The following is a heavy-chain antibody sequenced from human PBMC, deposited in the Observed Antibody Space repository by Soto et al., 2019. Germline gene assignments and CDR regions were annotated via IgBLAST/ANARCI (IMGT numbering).Heavy chain of an antibody. Sequence: GGSLRLSCAASGLTFSSYVMSWVRQAPGKGLEWVSAISGSGGSTYHADSVKGRFTISRDNSKNTLYLQMNSLRAEDTAVYYCAKFPRVAVAGKGRYYYYGMDVWGQGTTVTVSS. D-gene: IGHD6-19*01. CDR3: AKFPRVAVAGKGRYYYYGMDV. CDR2: ISGSGGST. CDR1: GLTFSSYV. V-gene: IGHV3-23*01. J-gene: IGHJ6*02.